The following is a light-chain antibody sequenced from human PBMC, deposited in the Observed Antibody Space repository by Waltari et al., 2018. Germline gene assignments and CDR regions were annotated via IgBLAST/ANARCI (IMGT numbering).Light chain of an antibody. CDR1: TSNLGRYD. Sequence: QSALTQPPSASGSPGQRVTISCSGGTSNLGRYDVNWYPQLPGTPPNLLIYNSHQRPSGVPDRFSGSRSGHSASLAISGLRSEDEADYYCTSWDVSLGGHVLFGGGTKLTVL. CDR3: TSWDVSLGGHVL. CDR2: NSH. V-gene: IGLV1-47*01. J-gene: IGLJ2*01.